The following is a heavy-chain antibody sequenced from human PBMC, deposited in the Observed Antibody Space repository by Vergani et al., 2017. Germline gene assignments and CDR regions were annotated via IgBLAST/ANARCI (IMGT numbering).Heavy chain of an antibody. V-gene: IGHV3-30*02. D-gene: IGHD3-3*01. CDR3: AKDLDLFLENYTFDY. J-gene: IGHJ4*02. Sequence: QVQLVESGGGVVQPGGSPRLSCAASGFTFSSYGMHWVRQAPGKGLEWVAFIRYDGSNKYYADSVKGRFTISRDNSKNTLYLQMNSLRAEDTAVYYCAKDLDLFLENYTFDYWGQGTLVTVSS. CDR1: GFTFSSYG. CDR2: IRYDGSNK.